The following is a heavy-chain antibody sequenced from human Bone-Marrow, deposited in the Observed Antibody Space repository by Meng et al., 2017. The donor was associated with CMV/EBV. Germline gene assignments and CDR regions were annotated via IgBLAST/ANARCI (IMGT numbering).Heavy chain of an antibody. V-gene: IGHV3-48*03. CDR1: GFTFSDYE. CDR3: AREERIQLWFNGEYYYGMDV. J-gene: IGHJ6*02. Sequence: GESLKNSCAASGFTFSDYEMNWVSQAPGKGLEWISYISYNGGAIYYADSVKGRFTISRDNAKNSLYLQMSSLRAEDTAVYYCAREERIQLWFNGEYYYGMDVRGQGTTVTVSS. CDR2: ISYNGGAI. D-gene: IGHD5-18*01.